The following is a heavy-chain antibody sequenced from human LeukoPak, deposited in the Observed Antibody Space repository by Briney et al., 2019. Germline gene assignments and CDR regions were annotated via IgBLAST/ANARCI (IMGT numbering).Heavy chain of an antibody. D-gene: IGHD3-10*01. V-gene: IGHV1-8*01. CDR3: ARGLDYYGSGSYYTWFDP. CDR2: MNPNSGNT. CDR1: GYTFTSYD. Sequence: ASVKVSCKASGYTFTSYDINWVRQATGQGLEWMGWMNPNSGNTGYAQKFQGGVTMTRNTSISTPYMELSSLRSEDTAVYYCARGLDYYGSGSYYTWFDPWGQGTLVTVSS. J-gene: IGHJ5*02.